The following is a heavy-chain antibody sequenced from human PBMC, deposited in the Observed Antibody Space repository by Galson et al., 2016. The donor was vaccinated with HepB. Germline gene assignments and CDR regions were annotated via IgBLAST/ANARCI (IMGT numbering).Heavy chain of an antibody. CDR2: IYHSGDT. V-gene: IGHV4-4*02. CDR1: GGSISSTANW. CDR3: AGDGTGGACKFARSDAFAI. D-gene: IGHD2-8*02. J-gene: IGHJ3*02. Sequence: SETLSLTCTVSGGSISSTANWWSWVRQSPGQGLEWIGEIYHSGDTNYNPSLKSRATISVDTSRNQFSLSLSSVTAADTAVYYCAGDGTGGACKFARSDAFAIWGQGTTVTVSS.